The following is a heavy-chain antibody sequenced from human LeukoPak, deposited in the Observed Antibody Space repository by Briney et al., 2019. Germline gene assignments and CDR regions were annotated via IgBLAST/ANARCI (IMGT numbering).Heavy chain of an antibody. CDR2: ISAYNGNT. D-gene: IGHD2-15*01. V-gene: IGHV1-18*01. CDR3: ARTYCSGGSCYSSWWFDP. Sequence: GASVKVSCKASGYTFTNFVISWVRQAPGQGLEWMGWISAYNGNTNYAQKLQGRVTITADKSTSTAYMELSSLRSEDTAVYYCARTYCSGGSCYSSWWFDPWGQGTLVTVSS. CDR1: GYTFTNFV. J-gene: IGHJ5*02.